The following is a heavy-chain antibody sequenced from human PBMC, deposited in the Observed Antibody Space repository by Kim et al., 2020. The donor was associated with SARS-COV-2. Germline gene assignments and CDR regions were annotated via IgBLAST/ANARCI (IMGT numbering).Heavy chain of an antibody. Sequence: YADSVKARFNISRDNSKNTLSLQMNSLRAEDTAVYYCVHGGKPTPEDRDYWGQGTLVTVSS. V-gene: IGHV3-30*02. J-gene: IGHJ4*01. CDR3: VHGGKPTPEDRDY. D-gene: IGHD6-25*01.